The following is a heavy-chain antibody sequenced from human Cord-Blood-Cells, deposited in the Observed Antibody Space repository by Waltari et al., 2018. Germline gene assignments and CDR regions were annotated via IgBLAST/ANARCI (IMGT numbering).Heavy chain of an antibody. D-gene: IGHD5-18*01. CDR2: IYYSGST. Sequence: QLQLQESGQGLVKPSETLSLTCTVSGGSISSSSYYWGWIRQPPGKGLEWIGSIYYSGSTYYNPSLKSRVTISVDTSKNQFSLKLSSVTAADTAVYYCARRILETAMVDYWGQGTLVTVSS. CDR3: ARRILETAMVDY. CDR1: GGSISSSSYY. V-gene: IGHV4-39*07. J-gene: IGHJ4*02.